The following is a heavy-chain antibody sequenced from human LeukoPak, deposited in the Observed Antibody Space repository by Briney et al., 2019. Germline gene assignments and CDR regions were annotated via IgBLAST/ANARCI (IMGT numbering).Heavy chain of an antibody. D-gene: IGHD3-10*01. CDR2: INHSGST. CDR3: ARGVRYYGSGSTIGMDV. CDR1: GGAFSGYY. J-gene: IGHJ6*04. Sequence: PSETLSLTCAVDGGAFSGYYWSWIRQPPGKGLEWIGEINHSGSTNYNPSLKSRVTISVDTSKNQFSLKLSSVTAADTAVYYCARGVRYYGSGSTIGMDVWGKGTTVTVSS. V-gene: IGHV4-34*01.